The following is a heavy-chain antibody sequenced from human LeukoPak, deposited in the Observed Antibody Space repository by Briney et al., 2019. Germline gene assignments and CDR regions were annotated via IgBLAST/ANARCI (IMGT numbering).Heavy chain of an antibody. CDR1: GGSFSGYY. CDR3: ARIKPHYYMDV. CDR2: VNQSGST. Sequence: SETLSLTCGVYGGSFSGYYWSWNRQAPGKGLEWIGEVNQSGSTNYNPSLKSRVTISVDTSKNQFSLKLSSVTAADTAVYYCARIKPHYYMDVWGKGTTVTVSS. J-gene: IGHJ6*03. V-gene: IGHV4-34*01.